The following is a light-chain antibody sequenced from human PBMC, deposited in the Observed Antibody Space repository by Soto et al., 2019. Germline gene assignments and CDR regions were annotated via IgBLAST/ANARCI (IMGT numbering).Light chain of an antibody. CDR1: TSDVGGYDY. J-gene: IGLJ1*01. CDR2: EVS. Sequence: QSALAQPASVSGSPGQSITISCTGTTSDVGGYDYVSWYQQHPGQAPKLLIYEVSNRPSGVSHRFSGSKSGNTASLSISGLQTEDEADYSCCSFAGSYTYVFGGGTKVTV. CDR3: CSFAGSYTYV. V-gene: IGLV2-14*01.